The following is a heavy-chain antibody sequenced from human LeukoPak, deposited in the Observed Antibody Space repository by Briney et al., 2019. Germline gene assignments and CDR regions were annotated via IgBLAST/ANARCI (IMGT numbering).Heavy chain of an antibody. D-gene: IGHD4-11*01. V-gene: IGHV3-23*01. CDR3: AKDEDLRGSPTARFDY. Sequence: PGGSLTLSCAASGFTFSTYAMSWARQAPGKGLEWVSAISGSGGSTYYADSVKGRFTISRDNSKNTLYLQMNSLRAEDTAVYYCAKDEDLRGSPTARFDYWGQGTLVTVSS. CDR1: GFTFSTYA. J-gene: IGHJ4*02. CDR2: ISGSGGST.